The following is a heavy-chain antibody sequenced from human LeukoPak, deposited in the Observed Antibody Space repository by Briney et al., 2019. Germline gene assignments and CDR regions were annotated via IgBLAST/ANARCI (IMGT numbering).Heavy chain of an antibody. Sequence: GRSLRLSCAAPGFKFDDYAMHWVRQAPGKGLEWVSGISWDSGVIGYGDSVKGRFTTSRDNAKNSLYLQMNSLRAEDTALYYCAKGTVGDYWGQGTLVTVSS. V-gene: IGHV3-9*01. CDR2: ISWDSGVI. D-gene: IGHD1-14*01. J-gene: IGHJ4*02. CDR3: AKGTVGDY. CDR1: GFKFDDYA.